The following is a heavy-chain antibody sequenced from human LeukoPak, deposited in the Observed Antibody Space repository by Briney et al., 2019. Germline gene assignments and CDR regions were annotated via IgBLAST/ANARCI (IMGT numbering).Heavy chain of an antibody. V-gene: IGHV1-69*05. CDR2: IIPIFGTA. CDR1: GGTFSSYA. D-gene: IGHD1-26*01. CDR3: ARGEVGALGGYYFDY. J-gene: IGHJ4*02. Sequence: GSSVKVSCKASGGTFSSYAISWVRQAPGQGLEWMGGIIPIFGTANYAQKFQGRVTITTDESTSTAYMELSSLRSEDTAVYYCARGEVGALGGYYFDYWGQGTLVTVSS.